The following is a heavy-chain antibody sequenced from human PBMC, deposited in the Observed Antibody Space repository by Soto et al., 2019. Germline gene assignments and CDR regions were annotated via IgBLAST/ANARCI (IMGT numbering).Heavy chain of an antibody. V-gene: IGHV4-31*03. D-gene: IGHD2-2*01. CDR2: IYNSGST. CDR1: GGSISSGGYY. J-gene: IGHJ4*02. Sequence: QVQLQESGPGLVKPSQTLSLTCTVSGGSISSGGYYWSWIRQHPGKGLEWIGYIYNSGSTYSNPSLKSRVTISGDTSKNPFSLTLSSVTAADTAVYYCAQYPPDHFDYWGQGTLVTVSS. CDR3: AQYPPDHFDY.